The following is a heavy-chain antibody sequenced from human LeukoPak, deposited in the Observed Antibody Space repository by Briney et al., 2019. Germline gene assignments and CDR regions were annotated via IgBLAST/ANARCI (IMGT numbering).Heavy chain of an antibody. Sequence: GSLRLSCAASGFTFNKYSMNWVRQAPGKGLEWIGSIHHSGSTYYNPSLKSRVTISVDTSKNHFSLKLTSVTAADTAVYYCARAFGVVIYFDYWGQGTLVTVSS. CDR3: ARAFGVVIYFDY. CDR1: GFTFNKYS. D-gene: IGHD3-3*01. J-gene: IGHJ4*02. CDR2: IHHSGST. V-gene: IGHV4-38-2*01.